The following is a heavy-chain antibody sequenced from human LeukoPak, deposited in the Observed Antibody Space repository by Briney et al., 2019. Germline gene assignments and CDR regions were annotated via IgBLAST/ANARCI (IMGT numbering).Heavy chain of an antibody. CDR2: INGLGDNP. Sequence: GGSLRLSCEASGYSFSDHGMTWVRPTPRKGLQWVSTINGLGDNPSYAETAKGRFTVYRDNSKNTVYLQMNRLRAEDTAIYYCAKVSICYGCYFDYWGPGIPVTVSS. V-gene: IGHV3-23*01. D-gene: IGHD3-10*02. J-gene: IGHJ4*02. CDR1: GYSFSDHG. CDR3: AKVSICYGCYFDY.